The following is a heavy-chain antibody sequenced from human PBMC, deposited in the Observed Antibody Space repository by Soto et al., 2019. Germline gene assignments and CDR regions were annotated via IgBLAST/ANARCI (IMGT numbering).Heavy chain of an antibody. CDR2: INHSGST. CDR1: GGSFSGYY. V-gene: IGHV4-34*01. Sequence: SETLSLTCAVYGGSFSGYYWSWIRQPPGKGLEWIGEINHSGSTNYNPFLKSRVTISVDTSKNQFSLKLSSVTAADTAVYYCARGRSTYCSGGSCYSQGYWGQGTLVTVSS. CDR3: ARGRSTYCSGGSCYSQGY. D-gene: IGHD2-15*01. J-gene: IGHJ4*02.